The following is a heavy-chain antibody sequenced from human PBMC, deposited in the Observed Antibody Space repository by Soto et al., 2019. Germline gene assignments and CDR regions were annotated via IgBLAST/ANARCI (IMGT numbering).Heavy chain of an antibody. CDR3: ARAATGSYHSAY. V-gene: IGHV1-18*04. J-gene: IGHJ4*02. D-gene: IGHD3-10*01. CDR2: IAPHSGRT. CDR1: GYAFTSYG. Sequence: GPEVKKPGASVRVSCMTSGYAFTSYGVNWVQQAPGQGLEWMGWIAPHSGRTTYLPKFQGRVTISADASTNTAYMELRGLSSDDTGIYFCARAATGSYHSAYWGQGTVVTVSS.